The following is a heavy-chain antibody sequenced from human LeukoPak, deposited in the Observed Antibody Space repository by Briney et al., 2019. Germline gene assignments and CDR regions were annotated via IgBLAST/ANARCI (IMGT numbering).Heavy chain of an antibody. CDR3: ARGVTVGVSGGGY. V-gene: IGHV4-4*07. CDR2: IDASGIT. D-gene: IGHD1-26*01. CDR1: GGSISNYF. J-gene: IGHJ4*02. Sequence: TSETLSLTCTVSGGSISNYFWTWIRQPAGKGLEWIGRIDASGITKYNPSLESRVTMSVDTSKNQFSLRLNSVTAADTAVYYCARGVTVGVSGGGYWGQGTLVTVSS.